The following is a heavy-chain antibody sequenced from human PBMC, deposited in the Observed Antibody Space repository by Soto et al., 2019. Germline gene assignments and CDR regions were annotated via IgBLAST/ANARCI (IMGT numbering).Heavy chain of an antibody. D-gene: IGHD6-13*01. V-gene: IGHV4-39*01. CDR2: IYYSGST. CDR3: ASSSSWHVIDY. Sequence: QLQLQESGPGLVKPSETLSLTCTVSGGSISSSSYYWGWIRQPPGKGLEWIGTIYYSGSTYYNPSLKSRVSTSVDTSKNQFSLKVSSESAADTAVYYCASSSSWHVIDYWGQGTLVTVSS. CDR1: GGSISSSSYY. J-gene: IGHJ4*02.